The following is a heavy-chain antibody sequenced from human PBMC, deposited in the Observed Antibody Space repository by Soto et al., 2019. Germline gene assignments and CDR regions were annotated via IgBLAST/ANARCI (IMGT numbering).Heavy chain of an antibody. CDR2: IKQDGSEK. CDR1: GFIFSSYA. V-gene: IGHV3-7*01. J-gene: IGHJ6*02. D-gene: IGHD3-9*01. Sequence: PGGSLRLSCAASGFIFSSYAMSWVRQAPGKGLEWVANIKQDGSEKKYVDSVKGRFTISRDNAKNSLFLEMNSLRAEDTAAYYCARDRYDILTGYHSPPLVYYYGMDVWGQGTTVTVSS. CDR3: ARDRYDILTGYHSPPLVYYYGMDV.